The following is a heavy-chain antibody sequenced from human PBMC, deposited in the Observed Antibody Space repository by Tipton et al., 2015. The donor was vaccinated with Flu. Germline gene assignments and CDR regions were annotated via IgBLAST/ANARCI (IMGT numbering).Heavy chain of an antibody. J-gene: IGHJ4*02. CDR2: IYYSGST. CDR3: ARVRVTMVRGVDY. Sequence: TLSLTCTVSGGSIISGGYYWSWIRQHPGKGLEWIGYIYYSGSTYYNPSLKSRVTISVDTSKNQFSLKLSSVTAADTAVYYCARVRVTMVRGVDYWGQGTLVTVSS. D-gene: IGHD3-10*01. V-gene: IGHV4-31*03. CDR1: GGSIISGGYY.